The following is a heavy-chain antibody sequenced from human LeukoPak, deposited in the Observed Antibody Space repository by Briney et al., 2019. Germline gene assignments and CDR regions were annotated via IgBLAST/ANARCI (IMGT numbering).Heavy chain of an antibody. CDR1: GGSFSGYY. CDR3: ARGVLRGYYYDSVFAFQH. V-gene: IGHV4-34*01. Sequence: SETLSLTCAVYGGSFSGYYWSWIRQPPGKGLEWIGEINHSGSTNYNPSLKSRVTISVGTSKNQFSLKLSSVTAADTAVYYCARGVLRGYYYDSVFAFQHWGQGTLVTVSS. CDR2: INHSGST. J-gene: IGHJ1*01. D-gene: IGHD3-22*01.